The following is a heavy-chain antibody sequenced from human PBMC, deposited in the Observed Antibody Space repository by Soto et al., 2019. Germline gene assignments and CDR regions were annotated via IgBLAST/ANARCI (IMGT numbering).Heavy chain of an antibody. CDR1: GLTVSSNY. Sequence: EVQLVASGGGLVQPGGSLRLSCAASGLTVSSNYMTWVRQAPGKGLEWVSVIYAGGSTYYADFVKGRFNISRDNSKNTLSLQMNGLGAEDTAVYYCATMGGDYDFDYWGQGTLVTVSS. CDR2: IYAGGST. CDR3: ATMGGDYDFDY. J-gene: IGHJ4*02. D-gene: IGHD4-17*01. V-gene: IGHV3-66*01.